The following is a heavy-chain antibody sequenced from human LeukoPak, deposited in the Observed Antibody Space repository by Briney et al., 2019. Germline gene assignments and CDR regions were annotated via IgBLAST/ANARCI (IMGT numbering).Heavy chain of an antibody. V-gene: IGHV3-9*01. CDR3: ARVLSGSWDWFDP. J-gene: IGHJ5*02. Sequence: PGGSLRLSCAASGFTFDDYAMHWVRQAPGKGLEWVSGISWNSGSIGYADSVKGRFTISRDNAKNSLYLQMNSLRAEDTAVYYCARVLSGSWDWFDPRGQGTLVTVSS. CDR1: GFTFDDYA. CDR2: ISWNSGSI. D-gene: IGHD3-22*01.